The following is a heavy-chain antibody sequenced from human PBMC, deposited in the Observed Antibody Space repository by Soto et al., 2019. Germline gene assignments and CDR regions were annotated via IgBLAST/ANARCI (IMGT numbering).Heavy chain of an antibody. Sequence: PETLSLTSAVYAGSFSGYYWSWIRQPPGKGLEWIGEINHSGSTNYNPSLKSRVTISVDTSKNQFSLKLSSVTAADTAVYYCARVNRAGYYYYYGMDVWGQGTTVTVS. V-gene: IGHV4-34*01. J-gene: IGHJ6*02. CDR3: ARVNRAGYYYYYGMDV. CDR1: AGSFSGYY. D-gene: IGHD6-13*01. CDR2: INHSGST.